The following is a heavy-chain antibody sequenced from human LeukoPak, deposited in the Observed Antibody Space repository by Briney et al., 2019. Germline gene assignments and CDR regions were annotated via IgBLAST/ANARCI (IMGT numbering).Heavy chain of an antibody. CDR2: VSAYNGNT. J-gene: IGHJ4*02. CDR1: GYTFFSYG. V-gene: IGHV1-18*01. CDR3: ARVHNILTGYYFDY. D-gene: IGHD3-9*01. Sequence: ASVKVSCKTSGYTFFSYGIGWVRQAPGQGLEWMGWVSAYNGNTKHAQKFQGRLSMTTDTSTTTAYMELRSLRSDDTAMYYCARVHNILTGYYFDYWGQGTLVTVSS.